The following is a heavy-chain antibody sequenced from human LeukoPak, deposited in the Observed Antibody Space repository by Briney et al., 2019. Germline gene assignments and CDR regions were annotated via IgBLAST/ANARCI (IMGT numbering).Heavy chain of an antibody. CDR2: IIPIFGTA. CDR3: ARNTGYCSGGSCYVHDWFDP. V-gene: IGHV1-69*13. CDR1: GGTFSSYA. D-gene: IGHD2-15*01. J-gene: IGHJ5*02. Sequence: SVKVSCKASGGTFSSYAISWVRQAPGQGLEWMGGIIPIFGTANYAQKFQGRVTITADESTSTAYMELSSLRSEDTAVYYCARNTGYCSGGSCYVHDWFDPWGQGTLVTVSS.